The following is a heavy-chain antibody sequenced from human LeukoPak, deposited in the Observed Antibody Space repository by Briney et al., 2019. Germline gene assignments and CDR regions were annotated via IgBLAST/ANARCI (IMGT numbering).Heavy chain of an antibody. Sequence: PGGSLRVSCTASGFSFSSYWMTWVRQAPGKGLGGVADIKEDGSEKSYVDSVKGRFTISRDNAKNSLYLQMNTLRAEDTAVYYCAKDLMRDRWFGESWGQGTLASVSS. CDR1: GFSFSSYW. V-gene: IGHV3-7*01. CDR3: AKDLMRDRWFGES. D-gene: IGHD3-10*01. J-gene: IGHJ5*02. CDR2: IKEDGSEK.